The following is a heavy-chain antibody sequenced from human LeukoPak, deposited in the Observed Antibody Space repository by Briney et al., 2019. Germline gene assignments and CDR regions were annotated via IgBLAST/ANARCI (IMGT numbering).Heavy chain of an antibody. D-gene: IGHD2-8*01. CDR3: AKDRCSNGIGCYYYYMEV. CDR2: IQYDRTNE. CDR1: GFTFGTYW. J-gene: IGHJ6*03. V-gene: IGHV3-30*02. Sequence: GGSLRLSCGASGFTFGTYWMHWVRQAPGKGLEWVAYIQYDRTNEQYAHSVKGRFRISRDNSNNILYLQMNSLRTEDTAVYYCAKDRCSNGIGCYYYYMEVWGKGTTVTISS.